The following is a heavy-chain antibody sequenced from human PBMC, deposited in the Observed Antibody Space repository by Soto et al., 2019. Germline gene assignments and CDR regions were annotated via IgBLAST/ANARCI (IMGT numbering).Heavy chain of an antibody. J-gene: IGHJ4*02. CDR3: ARSGYSYGPNPLLY. CDR2: IYYSGST. V-gene: IGHV4-31*03. D-gene: IGHD5-18*01. CDR1: GGSISSGGYY. Sequence: QVQLQESGPGLVKPSQTLSLTCTVSGGSISSGGYYWSWIRQHPGKGLEWIGYIYYSGSTYYNPPLKSRVTISADTSKNQFSLKLSSVTAADTAVYYCARSGYSYGPNPLLYWGQGTLVTVSS.